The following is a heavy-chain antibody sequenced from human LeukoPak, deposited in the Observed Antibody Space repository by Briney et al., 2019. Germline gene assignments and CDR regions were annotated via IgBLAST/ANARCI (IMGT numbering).Heavy chain of an antibody. J-gene: IGHJ6*03. Sequence: SVKVSCKASGGTFGSYVLSWVRQAPGQGLEWMGGIIPSFDTTNYAQKFQGRVTMTRDMSTSTVYMELSSLRSEDTAVYYCARGSDSSGYYYWFYYYMDVWGKGTTVTVSS. CDR2: IIPSFDTT. CDR1: GGTFGSYV. D-gene: IGHD3-22*01. CDR3: ARGSDSSGYYYWFYYYMDV. V-gene: IGHV1-69*05.